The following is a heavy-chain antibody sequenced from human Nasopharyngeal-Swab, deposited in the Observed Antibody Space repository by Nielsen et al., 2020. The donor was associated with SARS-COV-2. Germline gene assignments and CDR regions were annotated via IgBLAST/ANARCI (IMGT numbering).Heavy chain of an antibody. CDR1: GFTFSSYS. D-gene: IGHD1-26*01. V-gene: IGHV3-21*01. CDR3: ARDGDYSGWELTDY. CDR2: ISSSSSYI. J-gene: IGHJ4*02. Sequence: GESLKISCAASGFTFSSYSMNWARQAPGKGLEWVSSISSSSSYIYYADSVKGRFTISRDNAKNSLYLQMNSLRAEDTAVYYCARDGDYSGWELTDYWGQGTLVTVSS.